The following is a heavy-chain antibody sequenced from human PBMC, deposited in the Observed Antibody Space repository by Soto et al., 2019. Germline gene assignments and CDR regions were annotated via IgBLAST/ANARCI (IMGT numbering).Heavy chain of an antibody. J-gene: IGHJ4*02. Sequence: QVHLVESGGGVVQPGMSLRLSCVASGFTFSSYGMHWVRQAPGKGLEWVAVIWFDGTNEYYADSVTGRFTISRDNSRNTLYLQLDSLRAEDTAVYYCARDGDGSLHYFVFWGQGTLVTLSS. CDR2: IWFDGTNE. CDR3: ARDGDGSLHYFVF. D-gene: IGHD3-3*01. CDR1: GFTFSSYG. V-gene: IGHV3-33*01.